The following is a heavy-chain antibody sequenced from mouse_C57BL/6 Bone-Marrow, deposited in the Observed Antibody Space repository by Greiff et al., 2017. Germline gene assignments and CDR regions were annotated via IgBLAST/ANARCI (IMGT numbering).Heavy chain of an antibody. Sequence: QVQLQQSGAELARPGASVKLSCKASGYTFTSYGLSWVKQRTGPGLEWIGEIYPRSGNTYYNEKFMGKATLTADTSSRTAYMELRSLTSEDSAVYFCARGYDSSWFAYWGQGTLVTVSA. V-gene: IGHV1-81*01. CDR2: IYPRSGNT. J-gene: IGHJ3*01. CDR1: GYTFTSYG. D-gene: IGHD2-12*01. CDR3: ARGYDSSWFAY.